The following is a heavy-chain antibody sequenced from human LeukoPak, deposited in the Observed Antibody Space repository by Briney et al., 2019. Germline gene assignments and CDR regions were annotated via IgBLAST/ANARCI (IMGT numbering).Heavy chain of an antibody. J-gene: IGHJ5*02. CDR1: GYTLTELS. D-gene: IGHD6-19*01. Sequence: ASVKVSCKVSGYTLTELSMHWVRQAPGKGLEWMGGFDPEDGETIYAQKFQGRVTMTEDTSTDTAYMELSSLRSEDTAVYYCATVRDSSGWYRGWFDPWGQGTPVTVSS. V-gene: IGHV1-24*01. CDR2: FDPEDGET. CDR3: ATVRDSSGWYRGWFDP.